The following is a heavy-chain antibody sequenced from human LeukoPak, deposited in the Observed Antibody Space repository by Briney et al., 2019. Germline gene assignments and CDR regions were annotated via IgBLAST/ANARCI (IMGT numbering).Heavy chain of an antibody. Sequence: PSETLSLTCVVYGESFSGYSWSWIRQPPGKGLEWIGEINQRRNTNYNPSLKSRVTISIDTSKNQSSLKLSSVTAADTAVYYCARHGWHAWYFDLWGRGTLVTVSS. J-gene: IGHJ2*01. CDR3: ARHGWHAWYFDL. CDR1: GESFSGYS. D-gene: IGHD6-19*01. CDR2: INQRRNT. V-gene: IGHV4-34*01.